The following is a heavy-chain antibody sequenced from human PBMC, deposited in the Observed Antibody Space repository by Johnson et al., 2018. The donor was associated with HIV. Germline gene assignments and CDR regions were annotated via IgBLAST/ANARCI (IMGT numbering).Heavy chain of an antibody. Sequence: QVQLVESGGGLVQPGRSLRLSCVASGFTITTYGMHWVRQAPGKGLEWVAVIWYDGSNKYYADSVKGRFTISRDNSKNTLYLQMNSLRAEDTAVYYCAGGYGSGSGDAFDIWGQGTMVTVSS. D-gene: IGHD3-10*01. CDR3: AGGYGSGSGDAFDI. CDR1: GFTITTYG. J-gene: IGHJ3*02. CDR2: IWYDGSNK. V-gene: IGHV3-33*01.